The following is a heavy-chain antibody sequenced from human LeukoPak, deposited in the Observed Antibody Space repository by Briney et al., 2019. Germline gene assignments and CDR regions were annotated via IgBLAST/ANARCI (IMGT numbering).Heavy chain of an antibody. J-gene: IGHJ4*02. V-gene: IGHV1-18*01. CDR3: ARSSGSNYNKGSIVEY. CDR1: GYTLSSYG. CDR2: ISGYNANA. Sequence: ASVKVSCKASGYTLSSYGISWVRQAPGQGLEWMGWISGYNANANYAQEFQGRVTMTTDTSTSTAYMELGSLRSDDTAVYYCARSSGSNYNKGSIVEYWGQGTLVTVSS. D-gene: IGHD3-10*01.